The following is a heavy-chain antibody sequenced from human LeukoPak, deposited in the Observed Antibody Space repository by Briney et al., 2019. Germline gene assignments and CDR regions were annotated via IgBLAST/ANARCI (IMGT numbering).Heavy chain of an antibody. Sequence: SETLSLTCTVSGGSIGSYYWSWIRQLPGKGLEWIGYIYYSGRTNYNPSLKSRVTISVDTSKNQLSLKLSSVTAADTAVYYCARGGRDGYTLYPFDYWGQGTLVTVSS. CDR2: IYYSGRT. V-gene: IGHV4-59*08. J-gene: IGHJ4*02. D-gene: IGHD5-24*01. CDR3: ARGGRDGYTLYPFDY. CDR1: GGSIGSYY.